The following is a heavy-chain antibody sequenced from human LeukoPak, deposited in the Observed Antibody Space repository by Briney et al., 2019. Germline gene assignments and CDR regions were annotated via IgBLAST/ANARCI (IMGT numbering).Heavy chain of an antibody. Sequence: ASVKVSCTASGYTFTSYGISWVRQAPGQGLEWMGWISAYNGNTNYAQKLQGRVTMTTDTSTSTAYMELRSLRSDDTAVYYCARDLGYCTNGVCHTRFDYWGQGTLVAVSS. CDR2: ISAYNGNT. J-gene: IGHJ4*02. D-gene: IGHD2-8*01. CDR1: GYTFTSYG. V-gene: IGHV1-18*01. CDR3: ARDLGYCTNGVCHTRFDY.